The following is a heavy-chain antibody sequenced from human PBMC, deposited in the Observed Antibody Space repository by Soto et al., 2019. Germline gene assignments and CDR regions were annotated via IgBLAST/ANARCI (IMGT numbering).Heavy chain of an antibody. Sequence: PSETLSLTCTVSGGSISSYYWSWIRQPPGKGLEWIGYIYYSGSTNYNPSLKSRVTMAVDTSKNQFSLKLSSVTAADTAVYYCAIHCSGGSCYYAFDIWGQGTMVTGSS. V-gene: IGHV4-59*08. D-gene: IGHD2-15*01. J-gene: IGHJ3*02. CDR2: IYYSGST. CDR3: AIHCSGGSCYYAFDI. CDR1: GGSISSYY.